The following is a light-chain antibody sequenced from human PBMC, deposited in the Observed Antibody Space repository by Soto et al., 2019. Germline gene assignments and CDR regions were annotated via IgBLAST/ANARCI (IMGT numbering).Light chain of an antibody. CDR3: QQYGRSSWT. CDR2: GAS. J-gene: IGKJ1*01. Sequence: EIVLTQSPATLSVSPGERATLCCRASQSVSINDLAWYQQKPGQAPRLLIYGASIRATGIPDRFSGSGSGTDFTLTISRLEPEDFAVYYCQQYGRSSWTFGQGTKVDIK. CDR1: QSVSIND. V-gene: IGKV3-20*01.